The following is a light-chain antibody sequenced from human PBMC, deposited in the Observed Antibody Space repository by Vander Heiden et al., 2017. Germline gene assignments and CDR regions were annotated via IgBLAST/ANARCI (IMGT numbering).Light chain of an antibody. CDR1: SSNIGAGYD. CDR3: QSYDSSLSGSEV. Sequence: QSVLTQPPSVSGAPGQRVTISCTGSSSNIGAGYDVHWYQQLPGTAPKLRIYSNYNRPSGVPDRFSGSKSGTSASLAITGLQAEDEADYYCQSYDSSLSGSEVFGGGTKLTVL. CDR2: SNY. J-gene: IGLJ3*02. V-gene: IGLV1-40*01.